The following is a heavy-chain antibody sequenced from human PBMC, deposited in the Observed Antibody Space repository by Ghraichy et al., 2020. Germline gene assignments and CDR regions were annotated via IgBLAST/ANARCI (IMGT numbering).Heavy chain of an antibody. CDR3: ATNYYDSSGYVY. V-gene: IGHV4-4*07. J-gene: IGHJ4*02. CDR1: GGSISSYY. Sequence: SQTLSLTCTVSGGSISSYYWSWIRQPAGKGLEWIGRIYTSGSTNYNPSLKSRVTMSVDTSKNQFSLKLSSVTAADTAVYYCATNYYDSSGYVYWGQGTLVTVSS. CDR2: IYTSGST. D-gene: IGHD3-22*01.